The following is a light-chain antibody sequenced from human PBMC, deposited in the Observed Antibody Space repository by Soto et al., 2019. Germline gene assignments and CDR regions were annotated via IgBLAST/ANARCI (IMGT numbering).Light chain of an antibody. Sequence: IVLTQSPATLSLSPGDRATLSCRASQSVSSYLAWYQQKPGQAPRLLIYDASNRATGIPARFSGSGSGTDFTLTISSLEPEDFAVYYCQQRSNWPPNFGQGTRLEIK. CDR1: QSVSSY. J-gene: IGKJ5*01. CDR3: QQRSNWPPN. V-gene: IGKV3-11*01. CDR2: DAS.